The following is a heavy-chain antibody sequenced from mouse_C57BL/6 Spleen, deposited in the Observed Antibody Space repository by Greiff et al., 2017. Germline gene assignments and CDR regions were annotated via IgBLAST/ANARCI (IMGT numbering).Heavy chain of an antibody. J-gene: IGHJ1*03. CDR3: ARTCSSLWYFDV. D-gene: IGHD1-1*01. Sequence: QVHVKQSGPELVKPGASVKLSCKASGYTFTSYWMHWVKQRPGQGLEWIGNINPSNGGTNYNEKFKSKATLTVDKSSSTAYMQLSSLTSEDSAVYYCARTCSSLWYFDVWGTGTTVTVSS. V-gene: IGHV1-53*01. CDR2: INPSNGGT. CDR1: GYTFTSYW.